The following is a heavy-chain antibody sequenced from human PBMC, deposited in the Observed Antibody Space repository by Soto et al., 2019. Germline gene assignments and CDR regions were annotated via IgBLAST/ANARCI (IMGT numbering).Heavy chain of an antibody. CDR3: AKYSSSSGEIDY. Sequence: SVKVSCKASGGTFSSYTISWVRQAPGQGLEWMGRIIPILGIANYAQKFQGRVTITADKSTSTAYMELSSLRSEDTAVYYCAKYSSSSGEIDYWGQGTLVTVSS. CDR2: IIPILGIA. V-gene: IGHV1-69*02. D-gene: IGHD6-6*01. J-gene: IGHJ4*02. CDR1: GGTFSSYT.